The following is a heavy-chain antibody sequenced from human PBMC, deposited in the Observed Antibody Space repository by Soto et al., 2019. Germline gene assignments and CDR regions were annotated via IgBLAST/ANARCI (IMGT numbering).Heavy chain of an antibody. V-gene: IGHV1-2*04. CDR2: INPNSGGT. J-gene: IGHJ3*02. CDR3: ARATWDSREGAFDI. D-gene: IGHD6-13*01. Sequence: ASVKVSCKASGYPFTGYYMHWVRQAPGQGLEWMGWINPNSGGTNYAQKFQGWVSMTRDTSISTAYMELSRLRSDDTAVYYCARATWDSREGAFDIWGQGTMVTVSS. CDR1: GYPFTGYY.